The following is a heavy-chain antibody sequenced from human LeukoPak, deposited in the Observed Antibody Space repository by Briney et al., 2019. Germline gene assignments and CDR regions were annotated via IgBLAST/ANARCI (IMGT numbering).Heavy chain of an antibody. Sequence: ASVKVSCKASGGTFGSYAINWVRQATGQGLEWMGWINPNSGNAGYAQKFQGRVTMTRNTSISTAYMELSSLRSEDTAVYYCARALAWGGSSYSYYYMDVWDKGTTVTVSS. J-gene: IGHJ6*03. D-gene: IGHD1-26*01. V-gene: IGHV1-8*02. CDR1: GGTFGSYA. CDR3: ARALAWGGSSYSYYYMDV. CDR2: INPNSGNA.